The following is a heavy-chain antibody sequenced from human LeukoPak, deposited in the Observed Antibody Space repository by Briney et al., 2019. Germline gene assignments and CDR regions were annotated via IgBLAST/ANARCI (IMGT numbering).Heavy chain of an antibody. CDR1: GFTFSSYS. CDR3: ARVEASGYDYGAFDY. V-gene: IGHV3-21*01. D-gene: IGHD5-12*01. Sequence: GGSLRLSCAASGFTFSSYSMNWVRQAPGKGLEWVSSISSSSSYIYYADSVKGRFTISRDNARNSLYLQMNSLRAEDTAVYYCARVEASGYDYGAFDYWGQGTLVTVSS. CDR2: ISSSSSYI. J-gene: IGHJ4*02.